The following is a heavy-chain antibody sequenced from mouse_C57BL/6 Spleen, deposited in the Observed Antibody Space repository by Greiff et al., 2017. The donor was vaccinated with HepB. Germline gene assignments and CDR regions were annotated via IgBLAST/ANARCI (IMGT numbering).Heavy chain of an antibody. CDR1: GYTFTSYW. J-gene: IGHJ3*01. CDR3: VYYGSSYGFAY. Sequence: QVQLQQPGAELVMPGASVKLSCKASGYTFTSYWMHWVKQRPGQGLEWIGEIDPSDSYTNYNQKFKGKSTLTVDKSSSTAYMQLSSLTSEDSAVYYCVYYGSSYGFAYWGQGTLVTVSA. V-gene: IGHV1-69*01. CDR2: IDPSDSYT. D-gene: IGHD1-1*01.